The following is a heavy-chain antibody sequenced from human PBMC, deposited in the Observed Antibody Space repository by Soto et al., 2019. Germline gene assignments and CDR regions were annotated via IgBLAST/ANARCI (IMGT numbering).Heavy chain of an antibody. CDR3: TRDWEITVSTWSFGGF. CDR1: GGTFSPYT. J-gene: IGHJ4*02. Sequence: QVQLVQSGAEVKKPGSAVKVSCKASGGTFSPYTINWVRQAPGQGLEWMGRIIPFHGVTNYAQKLQARATITADKSTSTAYMELSGLRFEDTAMYYCTRDWEITVSTWSFGGFWGRGTLVTVSS. CDR2: IIPFHGVT. V-gene: IGHV1-69*08. D-gene: IGHD3-10*01.